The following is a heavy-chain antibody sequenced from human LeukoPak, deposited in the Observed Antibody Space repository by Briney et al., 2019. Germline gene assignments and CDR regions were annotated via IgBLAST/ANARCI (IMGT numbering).Heavy chain of an antibody. CDR2: VYYTGAS. CDR3: ARRATDCSSTSCYMRRGAYYYYYYMDV. V-gene: IGHV4-39*07. J-gene: IGHJ6*03. D-gene: IGHD2-2*01. Sequence: SETLSLTCTVSGGSISSSSYYWGWIRQPPGKGLEWIGSVYYTGASYYNPSLKSRVTISVDTSKNQFSLKLSSVTAADTAVYYCARRATDCSSTSCYMRRGAYYYYYYMDVWGKGTTVTVSS. CDR1: GGSISSSSYY.